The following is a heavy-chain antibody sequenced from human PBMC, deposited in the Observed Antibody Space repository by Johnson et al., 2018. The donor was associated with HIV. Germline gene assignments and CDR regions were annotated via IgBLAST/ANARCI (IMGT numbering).Heavy chain of an antibody. CDR1: GLILSGYG. CDR3: ARECSSTRWTYGFDI. Sequence: QVQLVESGGAVVQPGTSLRLSCEASGLILSGYGIHWVRQAPGKGLEWVALIWPDGSNRYYADSVKGRFTISRDNSKNTLYLQMNSLRAEDTAVYYCARECSSTRWTYGFDIWGQGTMVTVSS. CDR2: IWPDGSNR. J-gene: IGHJ3*02. V-gene: IGHV3-33*01. D-gene: IGHD6-13*01.